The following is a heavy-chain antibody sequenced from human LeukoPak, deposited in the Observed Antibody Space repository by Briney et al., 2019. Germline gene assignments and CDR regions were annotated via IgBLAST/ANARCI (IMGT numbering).Heavy chain of an antibody. J-gene: IGHJ5*02. D-gene: IGHD5-18*01. CDR2: IGTAGDA. CDR1: GFTFSSYD. Sequence: GGSLRLSCAASGFTFSSYDMHWVRQGTEKGLEWVSAIGTAGDAYHPGSVRGRFTISRENAKDSLYLQMNGLTGGDTAVYYCARGRGSSYDLWGQGTLVTVSS. V-gene: IGHV3-13*01. CDR3: ARGRGSSYDL.